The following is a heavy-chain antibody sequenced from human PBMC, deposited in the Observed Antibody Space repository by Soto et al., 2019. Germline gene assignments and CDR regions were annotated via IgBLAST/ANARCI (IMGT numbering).Heavy chain of an antibody. V-gene: IGHV1-18*01. CDR1: GYTFKSYG. J-gene: IGHJ4*02. CDR2: ISAYNGNT. Sequence: QVPLVQSGAEVKKPGASVKVSCKASGYTFKSYGINWVRQAPGQGLEWMGWISAYNGNTNYAQRLQGRVTITTDTSTNTIYMELRSLTSDDTAVYFCARDPPSQLGTGGYWGQGTLVSVSS. CDR3: ARDPPSQLGTGGY. D-gene: IGHD3-16*01.